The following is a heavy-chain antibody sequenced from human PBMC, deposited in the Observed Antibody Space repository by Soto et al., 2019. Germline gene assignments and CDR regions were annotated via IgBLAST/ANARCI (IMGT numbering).Heavy chain of an antibody. J-gene: IGHJ6*02. Sequence: QVQLVQSGAEVKKPGSSVKVSCKASGGTFSSYAIGWVRQAPGQGLEWMGGIIPIFGTANYAQKFQGRVTITADESTSTAYMELSSLRSEDTAVYYCAREDTAMPYYYYYGMDVWGQGTTVTVSS. D-gene: IGHD5-18*01. CDR2: IIPIFGTA. V-gene: IGHV1-69*01. CDR1: GGTFSSYA. CDR3: AREDTAMPYYYYYGMDV.